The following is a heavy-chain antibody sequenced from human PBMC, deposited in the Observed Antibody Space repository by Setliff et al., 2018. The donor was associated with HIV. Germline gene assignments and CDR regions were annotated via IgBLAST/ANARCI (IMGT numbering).Heavy chain of an antibody. CDR1: GGSFSGYY. CDR2: INHRGST. V-gene: IGHV4-34*01. J-gene: IGHJ3*02. Sequence: SETLSLTCAVYGGSFSGYYWSWIRQPPGKGLEWIGEINHRGSTNYNPSLKSRVTISVDTSKNQFSVRLSSVTAADAAVYYCARGYEGSSPGGAFDIWGLGTMVTVSS. CDR3: ARGYEGSSPGGAFDI. D-gene: IGHD6-6*01.